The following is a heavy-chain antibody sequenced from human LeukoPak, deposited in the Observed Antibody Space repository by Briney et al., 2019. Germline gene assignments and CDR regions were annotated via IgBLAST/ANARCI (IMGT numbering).Heavy chain of an antibody. J-gene: IGHJ3*02. Sequence: GESLKISCKGSGYRFTNSWIGWVRPMPGKGLEWMGIIYPGDSDTRYSPSFQGQVTISADKSISTAYLQWSGLKASDTAMYYCARRIAAEAFDIWGQGTMVTVSA. CDR1: GYRFTNSW. CDR2: IYPGDSDT. V-gene: IGHV5-51*01. D-gene: IGHD6-25*01. CDR3: ARRIAAEAFDI.